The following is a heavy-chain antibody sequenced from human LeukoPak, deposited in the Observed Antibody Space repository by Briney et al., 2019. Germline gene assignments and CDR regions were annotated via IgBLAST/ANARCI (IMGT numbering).Heavy chain of an antibody. Sequence: SVKVSCKASGGTFSSYAISWVRQAPGQGLEWMGGIIPIFGTANYAQKFQGRVTITADESTSTAYMGLSSLRSEDTAVYYCARVGYSYGKYYYYGMDVWGQGTTVTVSS. CDR1: GGTFSSYA. CDR3: ARVGYSYGKYYYYGMDV. V-gene: IGHV1-69*13. D-gene: IGHD5-18*01. J-gene: IGHJ6*02. CDR2: IIPIFGTA.